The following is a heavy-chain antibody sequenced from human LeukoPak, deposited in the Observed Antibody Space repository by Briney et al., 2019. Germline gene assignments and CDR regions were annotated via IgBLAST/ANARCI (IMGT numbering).Heavy chain of an antibody. CDR1: GGSFSGYY. Sequence: PSETLSLTCAVYGGSFSGYYWSWIRQPPGKGLEWIGEINHSGSTNYNPSLKSRVTISVDTSKNQFSLKLSPVTAADTAVYYCARGARGYSYGYPLDYWGQGTLVTVSS. D-gene: IGHD5-18*01. J-gene: IGHJ4*02. CDR3: ARGARGYSYGYPLDY. V-gene: IGHV4-34*01. CDR2: INHSGST.